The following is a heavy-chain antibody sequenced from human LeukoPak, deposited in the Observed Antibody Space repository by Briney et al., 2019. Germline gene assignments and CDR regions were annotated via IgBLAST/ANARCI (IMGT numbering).Heavy chain of an antibody. D-gene: IGHD3-9*01. CDR1: GGSISSSSYY. CDR2: IYYSGST. Sequence: PSETLSLTCTVSGGSISSSSYYWGWIRQPPGKGLEWIGSIYYSGSTYYNPSLKSRVTISVDTSKNQFSLKLSSVTTADTAVYYCARRPLRYFDWFPTAGMDVWGQGTTVTVSS. J-gene: IGHJ6*02. V-gene: IGHV4-39*01. CDR3: ARRPLRYFDWFPTAGMDV.